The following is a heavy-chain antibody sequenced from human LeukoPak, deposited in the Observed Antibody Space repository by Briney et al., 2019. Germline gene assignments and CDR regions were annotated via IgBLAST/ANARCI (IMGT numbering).Heavy chain of an antibody. Sequence: GASVKVSCTASGYTFTGYYMHWVRQAPGQGLEWMGWINPNSGGTNYAQKFQGWVTMTRDTSISTAYMELSRLRSDDTAVYYCARGYCSGGSCYAHDYWGQGTLVTVSS. CDR3: ARGYCSGGSCYAHDY. V-gene: IGHV1-2*04. CDR1: GYTFTGYY. D-gene: IGHD2-15*01. CDR2: INPNSGGT. J-gene: IGHJ4*02.